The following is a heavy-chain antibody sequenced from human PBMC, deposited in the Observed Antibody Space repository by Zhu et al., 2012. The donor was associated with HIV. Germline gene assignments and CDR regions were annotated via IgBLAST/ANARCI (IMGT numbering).Heavy chain of an antibody. V-gene: IGHV4-34*01. D-gene: IGHD3-10*01. CDR3: ASSFTWSRESSEAGYYFDY. J-gene: IGHJ4*02. CDR1: GGSFSGYY. Sequence: QVQLHQWGAGLLKPSETLSLTCAVYGGSFSGYYWSWIRQPPEKGLEWIGEINHSGGTSYNPSLKSRVTISVDTSKKQFSLKLNSVTAADTAVYYCASSFTWSRESSEAGYYFDYWGQGTLVTVSS. CDR2: INHSGGT.